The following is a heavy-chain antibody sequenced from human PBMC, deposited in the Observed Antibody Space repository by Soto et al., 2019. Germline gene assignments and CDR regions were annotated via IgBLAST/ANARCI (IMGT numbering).Heavy chain of an antibody. V-gene: IGHV1-8*01. CDR2: MNPNSGNT. CDR1: GYTFTSYD. Sequence: ASVKVSCKASGYTFTSYDINWVRQATGQGLEWMGWMNPNSGNTGYAQKFQGRVTMTRNTSISTAYMELSSLRSEDTAVYYCARDPFYDFWSGFWYYYYGMDVWGQGTTVTVSS. D-gene: IGHD3-3*01. J-gene: IGHJ6*02. CDR3: ARDPFYDFWSGFWYYYYGMDV.